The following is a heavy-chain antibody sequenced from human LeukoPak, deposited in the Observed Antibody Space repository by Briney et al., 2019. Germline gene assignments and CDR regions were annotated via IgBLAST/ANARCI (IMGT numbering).Heavy chain of an antibody. CDR3: AKGTGYSSGCPDY. CDR2: ISGSGGST. Sequence: PGGSLRLSCAASGFTFSSYAMSWVRQAPGKGPEWVSAISGSGGSTYYADSVKGRFTISRDNSKNTLYLQMNSLRAEDTAVYYCAKGTGYSSGCPDYWGQGTLVTVSS. V-gene: IGHV3-23*01. D-gene: IGHD6-19*01. J-gene: IGHJ4*02. CDR1: GFTFSSYA.